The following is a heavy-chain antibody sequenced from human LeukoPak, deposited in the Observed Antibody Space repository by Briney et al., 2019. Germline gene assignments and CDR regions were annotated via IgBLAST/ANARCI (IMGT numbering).Heavy chain of an antibody. CDR1: GFTFSSYT. D-gene: IGHD2/OR15-2a*01. CDR3: AKDGRSTTPGY. V-gene: IGHV3-23*01. Sequence: GGSLRLSCVISGFTFSSYTMSWVRQAPGKGLEWVSSISAGSGSTYHADSVRGRFTISRDNSKNTLYLQMSSLRAGDTAVYYCAKDGRSTTPGYWGQGTLVTVSS. J-gene: IGHJ4*02. CDR2: ISAGSGST.